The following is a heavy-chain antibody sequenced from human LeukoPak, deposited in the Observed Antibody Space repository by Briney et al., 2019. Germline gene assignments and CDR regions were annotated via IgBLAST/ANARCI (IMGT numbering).Heavy chain of an antibody. CDR1: GFTFRTYW. J-gene: IGHJ5*02. Sequence: GGSLRLSCVASGFTFRTYWMHWVRQVPGKGPVWLSRINPDGSSTTYADSVKGRFTISRDNAKNMLYLQINSLRVEDTAIYYCARGGKLEPTAMPTWGQGSLVVVSS. CDR3: ARGGKLEPTAMPT. CDR2: INPDGSST. D-gene: IGHD2-2*01. V-gene: IGHV3-74*01.